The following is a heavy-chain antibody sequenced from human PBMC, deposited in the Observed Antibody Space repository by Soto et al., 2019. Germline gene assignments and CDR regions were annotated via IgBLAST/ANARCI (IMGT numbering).Heavy chain of an antibody. CDR2: IIPIFGTA. CDR1: GGTFSSYA. Sequence: SVKVSCKASGGTFSSYAISWVRQAPGQGLEWMGGIIPIFGTANYAQKFQGRVTITADKSTSTAYMELSSLRSEDTAVYYCATTGYCGGDCYPYYYYGMDVWGQGTTVTVSS. D-gene: IGHD2-21*02. CDR3: ATTGYCGGDCYPYYYYGMDV. V-gene: IGHV1-69*06. J-gene: IGHJ6*02.